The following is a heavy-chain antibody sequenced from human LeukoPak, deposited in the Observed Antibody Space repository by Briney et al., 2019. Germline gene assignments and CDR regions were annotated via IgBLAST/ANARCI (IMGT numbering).Heavy chain of an antibody. J-gene: IGHJ4*02. V-gene: IGHV4-59*08. CDR2: IFYSGST. D-gene: IGHD4-11*01. Sequence: KPSETLSLTCTVSGGSMTSYYWNWIRQPPGKGLEWIGFIFYSGSTNYNPSLKSRVTISVDTSKNQFSLKLSSVTAADTAVYYCARGYSNYALDYWGQGTLVTVSS. CDR1: GGSMTSYY. CDR3: ARGYSNYALDY.